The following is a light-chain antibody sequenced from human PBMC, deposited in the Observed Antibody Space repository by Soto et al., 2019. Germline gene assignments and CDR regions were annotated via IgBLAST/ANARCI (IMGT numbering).Light chain of an antibody. CDR3: AAWDDNLNAYV. CDR2: IDD. Sequence: QSVLTQPPSASSTPGQTVTISCSGSTSNIGTFYVYWYQHLPGTAPKLLIYIDDQRTSGVSDRFSGSKSGTSASLAISGLRSDDEADYYCAAWDDNLNAYVFGSGTKVTVL. CDR1: TSNIGTFY. V-gene: IGLV1-47*02. J-gene: IGLJ1*01.